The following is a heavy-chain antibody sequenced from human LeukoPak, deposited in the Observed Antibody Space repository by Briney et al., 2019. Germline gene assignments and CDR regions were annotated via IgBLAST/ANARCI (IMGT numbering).Heavy chain of an antibody. CDR2: LYFSGTT. CDR1: GGSINSASHY. V-gene: IGHV4-61*02. CDR3: ARETTAHGYFDY. J-gene: IGHJ4*02. Sequence: PSETLSLTCTVSGGSINSASHYWGWIRQPADKGLEWIGRLYFSGTTNYNPSLTSRVTISLDTSKNQFSLKLSSVTAADTAVYYCARETTAHGYFDYWGQGTLVTVSS. D-gene: IGHD4-17*01.